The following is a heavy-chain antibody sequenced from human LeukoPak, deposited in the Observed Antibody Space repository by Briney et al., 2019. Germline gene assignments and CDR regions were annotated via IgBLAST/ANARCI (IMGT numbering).Heavy chain of an antibody. CDR3: VQEVKAYYYDSPESY. D-gene: IGHD3-22*01. J-gene: IGHJ4*02. V-gene: IGHV3-23*01. CDR2: ISGCGGYT. Sequence: GGSLRLSCAASGFTFSDYAMSWVRQAPGKGLEWVSGISGCGGYTHYTDSLKGRFIISRDNSKNTLYLQINSLRAEDTAVYYCVQEVKAYYYDSPESYWGQGTLVTVSS. CDR1: GFTFSDYA.